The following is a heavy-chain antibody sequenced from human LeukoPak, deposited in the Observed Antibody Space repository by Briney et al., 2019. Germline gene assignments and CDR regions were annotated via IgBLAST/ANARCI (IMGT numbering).Heavy chain of an antibody. V-gene: IGHV3-30*18. D-gene: IGHD3-22*01. CDR1: GFTFSSYG. CDR2: ISYDGSNK. J-gene: IGHJ4*02. Sequence: GGSLRLSCAASGFTFSSYGMHWVRQAPGKGLEWVAVISYDGSNKYYADSVKGRFTISRDSSKNTLYLQMNSLRAEDTAVYYCAKDYDSSGYLGGGIDYWGQGTLVTVSS. CDR3: AKDYDSSGYLGGGIDY.